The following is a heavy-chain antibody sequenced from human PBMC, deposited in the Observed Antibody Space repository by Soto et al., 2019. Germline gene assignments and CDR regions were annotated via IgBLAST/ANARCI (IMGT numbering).Heavy chain of an antibody. J-gene: IGHJ4*02. Sequence: EVQLLESGGGLVQPGGSLRLSCAASGFTFSSYAMSWVRQAPGKGLEWVSAIGGSGGSTYYADSVKGRFTISRDNSQNTLCLQVNSLRAEDTAVDYWATASRGYSGDAADYFDYWGPGTLVTVSS. CDR2: IGGSGGST. CDR1: GFTFSSYA. V-gene: IGHV3-23*01. CDR3: ATASRGYSGDAADYFDY. D-gene: IGHD5-12*01.